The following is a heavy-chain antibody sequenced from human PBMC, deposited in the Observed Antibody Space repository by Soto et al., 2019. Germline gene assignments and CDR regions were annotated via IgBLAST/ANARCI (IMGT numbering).Heavy chain of an antibody. Sequence: QITLKESGPTLVKPTQTLTLTCTFSGFSLTTRGVGVGWIRQPPGKALEWLALIYWDDDEGYSPSLKSSLTITKDTSKNKVVLTMINMDPVDTATYYCAHRPRGYSYHFDYWGQGTLVTVSS. J-gene: IGHJ4*02. D-gene: IGHD5-18*01. CDR2: IYWDDDE. CDR1: GFSLTTRGVG. CDR3: AHRPRGYSYHFDY. V-gene: IGHV2-5*02.